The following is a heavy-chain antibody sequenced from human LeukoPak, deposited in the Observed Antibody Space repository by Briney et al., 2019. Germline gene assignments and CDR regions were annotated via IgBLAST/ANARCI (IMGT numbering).Heavy chain of an antibody. V-gene: IGHV4-59*12. CDR3: ARPYGDTPLTWFDP. CDR2: IYYSGST. D-gene: IGHD4-17*01. Sequence: SETLSLICTVSGGSISSYYWSWIRQPPGKGLEWIGYIYYSGSTNYKSSLKSRVTISVDTSKNQFSLKLSSVTAADTAVYYCARPYGDTPLTWFDPWGQGTLVTVSS. CDR1: GGSISSYY. J-gene: IGHJ5*02.